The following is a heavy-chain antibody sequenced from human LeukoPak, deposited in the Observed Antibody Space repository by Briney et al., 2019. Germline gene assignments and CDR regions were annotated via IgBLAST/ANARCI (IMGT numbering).Heavy chain of an antibody. CDR2: IRYDGSNQ. CDR3: AKVSTRGLFNNALDM. J-gene: IGHJ3*02. D-gene: IGHD2-2*01. Sequence: GGSLRLSCAASGFTFSSHGLHWVPQAPGKGLKWVAFIRYDGSNQYYADAVKGRFTISRDDSKNTLYLQMDSVRAEDTAVYYCAKVSTRGLFNNALDMWGKGTIVTVS. CDR1: GFTFSSHG. V-gene: IGHV3-30*02.